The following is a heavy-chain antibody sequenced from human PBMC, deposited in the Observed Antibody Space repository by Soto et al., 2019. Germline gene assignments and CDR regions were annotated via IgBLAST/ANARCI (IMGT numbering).Heavy chain of an antibody. CDR2: IYHSGST. V-gene: IGHV4-30-2*01. Sequence: PSETLSLTCTFSCGSIISGGYSWSWIRQPPGKGLEWTGYIYHSGSTYYNPSLKSRVTISLDRSKNHFSLKLSSVSAADTAVYYCARAQWLVLDYWGQGTLVTVSS. J-gene: IGHJ4*02. D-gene: IGHD6-19*01. CDR1: CGSIISGGYS. CDR3: ARAQWLVLDY.